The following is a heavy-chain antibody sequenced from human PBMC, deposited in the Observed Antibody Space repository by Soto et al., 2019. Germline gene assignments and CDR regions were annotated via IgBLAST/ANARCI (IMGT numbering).Heavy chain of an antibody. Sequence: QVQLVQSGAEVKKPGASVKVSCKASGYTFTSYYMHWVRQAPGQGLECMGIINPSGGSTSYAQKFQGRVTMTRDTSTSTVYMELSSLRSEDTAVYYCARGLLPSSSRYFGMDVWGQGTTVTVAS. CDR1: GYTFTSYY. CDR2: INPSGGST. CDR3: ARGLLPSSSRYFGMDV. J-gene: IGHJ6*02. V-gene: IGHV1-46*01. D-gene: IGHD3-16*02.